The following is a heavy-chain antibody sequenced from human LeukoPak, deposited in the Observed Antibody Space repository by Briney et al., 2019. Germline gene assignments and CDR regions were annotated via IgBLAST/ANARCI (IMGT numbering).Heavy chain of an antibody. CDR2: IWPGDSDT. J-gene: IGHJ4*02. V-gene: IGHV5-51*01. Sequence: GESLKISCKGSGYSFTSYWIGWVRQMPGKGLEWMGIIWPGDSDTRYSPSFQGQVTISADKSTSTAYLQWSSLRASDSAMFYCARLASSSSRSVDYWGQGTLVTVSS. CDR1: GYSFTSYW. CDR3: ARLASSSSRSVDY. D-gene: IGHD6-6*01.